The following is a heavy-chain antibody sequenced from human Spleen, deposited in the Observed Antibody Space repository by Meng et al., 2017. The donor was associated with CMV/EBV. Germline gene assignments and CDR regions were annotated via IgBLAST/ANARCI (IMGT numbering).Heavy chain of an antibody. CDR1: GGAISSSSYY. D-gene: IGHD4-17*01. CDR2: IYYSGST. Sequence: SVTCAVSGGAISSSSYYWGWIRQPPGKGLEWIGTIYYSGSTYYNPSLESRVTISVDTSKNQFSLKLTSVTAADTAVYYCAHGDYVDYWGQGTLVTVSS. J-gene: IGHJ4*02. V-gene: IGHV4-39*01. CDR3: AHGDYVDY.